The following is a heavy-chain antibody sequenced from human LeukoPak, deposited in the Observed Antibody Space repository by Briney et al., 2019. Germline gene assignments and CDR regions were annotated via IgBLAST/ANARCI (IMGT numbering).Heavy chain of an antibody. J-gene: IGHJ6*03. V-gene: IGHV4-39*01. D-gene: IGHD6-19*01. CDR1: GGSISSSSYY. Sequence: SETLSLTCTVSGGSISSSSYYWGWIRQPPGKGLEWIGSIYYSGSTYYNPSLKSRVTISVDTSKNQFSLKLSSVTAADTAVYYCARLAVADYYYYYYMDVWGKGTTVTISS. CDR2: IYYSGST. CDR3: ARLAVADYYYYYYMDV.